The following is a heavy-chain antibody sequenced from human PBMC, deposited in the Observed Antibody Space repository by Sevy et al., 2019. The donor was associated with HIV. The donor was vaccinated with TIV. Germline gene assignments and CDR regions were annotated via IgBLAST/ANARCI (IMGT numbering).Heavy chain of an antibody. J-gene: IGHJ3*01. V-gene: IGHV3-23*01. Sequence: GGSLRPSCAASGFPFSSYAMNWVRQGPGKGLEWVSATGGRGGATYYADSVKGRFTISRDNSKNTLYLQMDSLRAEDTAVYYCAKDVVAVVGDAFDVWGQRTMVTVSS. CDR2: TGGRGGAT. CDR3: AKDVVAVVGDAFDV. D-gene: IGHD2-15*01. CDR1: GFPFSSYA.